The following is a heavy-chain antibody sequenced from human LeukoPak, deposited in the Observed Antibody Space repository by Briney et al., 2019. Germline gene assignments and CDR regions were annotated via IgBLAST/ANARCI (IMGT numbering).Heavy chain of an antibody. D-gene: IGHD2-2*01. CDR1: GYTFTSYD. CDR3: ARDKPSWRFLSGYYYYGMDV. CDR2: MNPNSGNT. Sequence: ASVKVSCKASGYTFTSYDINWVRQATGQGLEWMGWMNPNSGNTGYAQKFQGRVTMTRNTSISTAYMELSSLRSEDTAVYYCARDKPSWRFLSGYYYYGMDVWGQGTTVTVSS. V-gene: IGHV1-8*01. J-gene: IGHJ6*02.